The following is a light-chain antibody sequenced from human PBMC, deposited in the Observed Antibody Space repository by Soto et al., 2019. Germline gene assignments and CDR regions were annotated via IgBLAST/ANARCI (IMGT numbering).Light chain of an antibody. CDR3: CSYAGDYTFV. Sequence: QSALIQPRSVSGSPGQSVTISCTGTSSDVGVYKYVSWYRQHPGKAPKLMIYDVITRPSGVPDRFSGSKSSNTASLTISGLQAEDEADYYCCSYAGDYTFVFGTGTKLTVL. CDR1: SSDVGVYKY. J-gene: IGLJ1*01. CDR2: DVI. V-gene: IGLV2-11*01.